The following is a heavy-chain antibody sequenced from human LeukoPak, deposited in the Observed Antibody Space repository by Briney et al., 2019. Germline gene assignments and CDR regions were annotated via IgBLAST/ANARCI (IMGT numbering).Heavy chain of an antibody. D-gene: IGHD5-18*01. V-gene: IGHV3-30*18. CDR1: GFTFSSYA. J-gene: IGHJ4*02. CDR3: AKTLKRGYSYGYY. CDR2: ISYDGSNK. Sequence: GGSLRLSCAASGFTFSSYAMHWVRQAPGKGLEWVAVISYDGSNKYYADSVKGRFTISRDNSKNTLYLQMNSLRAEDTAVYYCAKTLKRGYSYGYYWGQGTLVTVSS.